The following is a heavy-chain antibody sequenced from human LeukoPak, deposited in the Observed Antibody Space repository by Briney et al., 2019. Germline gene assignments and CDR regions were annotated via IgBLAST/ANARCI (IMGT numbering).Heavy chain of an antibody. Sequence: SETLSLTCTVSGGSVSSGSYYWTWIRQPPGKGLEWIGSIYYSGSTYYNPSLKSRVTISVDTSKNQFSLKLSSVTAADTAVYYCARHYDFWSAPGGWYFDLWGRGTLVTVSS. CDR2: IYYSGST. V-gene: IGHV4-39*01. CDR3: ARHYDFWSAPGGWYFDL. J-gene: IGHJ2*01. CDR1: GGSVSSGSYY. D-gene: IGHD3-3*01.